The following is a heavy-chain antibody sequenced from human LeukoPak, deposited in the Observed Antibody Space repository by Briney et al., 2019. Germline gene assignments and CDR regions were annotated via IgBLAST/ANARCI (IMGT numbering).Heavy chain of an antibody. CDR3: ARRTTVTIPFGY. V-gene: IGHV4-34*01. Sequence: SETLSLTCAVYGGSFSGYYWSWIRQPPGKGLEWIGEINHSGSTNYNPSLKSRVTISVDKSKNQFSLRLSSVTAADTAVYYCARRTTVTIPFGYWGQGTLVTVSS. CDR2: INHSGST. J-gene: IGHJ4*02. D-gene: IGHD4-11*01. CDR1: GGSFSGYY.